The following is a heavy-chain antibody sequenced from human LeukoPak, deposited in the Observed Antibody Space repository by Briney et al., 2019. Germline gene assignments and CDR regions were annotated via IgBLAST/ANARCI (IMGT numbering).Heavy chain of an antibody. Sequence: PGGSLRLSCAASGFIFGTYSMNWVRQAPGKGLEWISYISLSSSTIYYAASVQGRFTISRDNAKNSLYLQMNSLRAEDTAVYYCARGSVVAGPLASWGHGTLVTVPS. CDR2: ISLSSSTI. D-gene: IGHD6-19*01. CDR3: ARGSVVAGPLAS. J-gene: IGHJ5*01. CDR1: GFIFGTYS. V-gene: IGHV3-48*04.